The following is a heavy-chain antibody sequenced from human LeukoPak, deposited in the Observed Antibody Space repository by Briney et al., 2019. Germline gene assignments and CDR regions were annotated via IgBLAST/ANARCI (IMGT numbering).Heavy chain of an antibody. V-gene: IGHV3-23*01. CDR1: GFTFSIYA. J-gene: IGHJ6*04. CDR3: AKECSGGSCYHPLYYYYGMDV. D-gene: IGHD2-15*01. Sequence: PGGSLRLSCAASGFTFSIYAMSWVRQAPGKGLEWVSTISGSGGSTYYADSVKGRFTISRDNSKNTLYLQMNSLRAEDTAVYYCAKECSGGSCYHPLYYYYGMDVWGKGTTVTVSS. CDR2: ISGSGGST.